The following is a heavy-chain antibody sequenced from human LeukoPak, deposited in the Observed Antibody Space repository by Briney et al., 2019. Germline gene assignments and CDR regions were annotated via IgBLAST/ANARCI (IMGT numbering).Heavy chain of an antibody. CDR3: ARDRGITTARGVPSWFDP. J-gene: IGHJ5*02. CDR1: GGSISRSNYY. V-gene: IGHV4-61*02. Sequence: SETLSLTCTVSGGSISRSNYYWTWIRQPAGKGLEWIGRIYTTGSPSYSPSLKSRVTISVDTSTNQFSLKLTSVSAADTAVYYCARDRGITTARGVPSWFDPWGQGTLVTVSS. D-gene: IGHD3-10*01. CDR2: IYTTGSP.